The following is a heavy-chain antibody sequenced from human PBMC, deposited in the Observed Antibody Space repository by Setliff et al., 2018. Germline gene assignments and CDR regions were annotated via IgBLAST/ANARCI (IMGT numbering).Heavy chain of an antibody. D-gene: IGHD6-19*01. CDR3: VTDPPFSGWSFDS. V-gene: IGHV3-33*01. CDR2: IWSDGNTT. J-gene: IGHJ4*02. Sequence: PGESLKISCATSGFTFSTHAMHWARQAPGKGLDWVAMIWSDGNTTYYADSVKGRFTVSRDNSKNTLYLQMNSLRVEDTAVYYCVTDPPFSGWSFDSWGQGTLVTVSS. CDR1: GFTFSTHA.